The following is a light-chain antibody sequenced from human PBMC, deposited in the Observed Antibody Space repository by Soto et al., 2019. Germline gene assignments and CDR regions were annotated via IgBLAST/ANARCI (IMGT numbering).Light chain of an antibody. CDR1: KLGEKP. V-gene: IGLV3-21*03. CDR3: QVWDSRTDHPV. CDR2: NDT. Sequence: SYELTQSPSVSVAPGKTATITCGGNKLGEKPVHWYQQKPGQAPVLLIYNDTDRPSGIPERFSGSNSGDTATLTISRVDARDEADYYCQVWDSRTDHPVFGGGTKLTVL. J-gene: IGLJ3*02.